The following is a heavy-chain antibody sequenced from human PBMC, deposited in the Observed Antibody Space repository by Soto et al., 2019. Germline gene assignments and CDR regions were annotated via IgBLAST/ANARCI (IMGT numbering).Heavy chain of an antibody. CDR1: GFTFSSYW. J-gene: IGHJ4*02. V-gene: IGHV3-74*01. CDR2: INSDGSST. D-gene: IGHD2-15*01. Sequence: EVQLVESGGGLVQPGESLRLSCAASGFTFSSYWMHWVRQAPGKGLVWVSGINSDGSSTSYAGSVKGRFTISRDNAKNTPYLQMNSPRAEDTAVYYCVRTSLVVAAATREDYWGQGTLVTVSS. CDR3: VRTSLVVAAATREDY.